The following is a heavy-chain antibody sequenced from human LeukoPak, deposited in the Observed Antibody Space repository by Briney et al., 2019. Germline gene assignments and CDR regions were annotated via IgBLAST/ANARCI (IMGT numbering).Heavy chain of an antibody. CDR3: ARDGLPATVANWFDP. CDR2: ISPNGIYI. Sequence: GGSLRLSCAASGFTFNNYTMNWVRQAPGKGLEWVSSISPNGIYIKYVDSVKGRFTVSRDNAKNSLYLQMNSLRAEDTAVYYCARDGLPATVANWFDPWGQGTLVTVSS. D-gene: IGHD2-15*01. CDR1: GFTFNNYT. J-gene: IGHJ5*02. V-gene: IGHV3-21*01.